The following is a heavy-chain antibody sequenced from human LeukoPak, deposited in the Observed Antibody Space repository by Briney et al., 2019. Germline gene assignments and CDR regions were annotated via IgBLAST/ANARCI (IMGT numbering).Heavy chain of an antibody. J-gene: IGHJ6*02. Sequence: ASVKVSCKASGYTFTGYYMHWVRQAPGQGLEWMGWINPNSGGTNYAQKFQGRVTMTGDTSISTAYMELSRLRSDDTAVYYCARVSYCTNGVCLYYYYYGMDVWGQGTTVTVSS. V-gene: IGHV1-2*02. D-gene: IGHD2-8*01. CDR1: GYTFTGYY. CDR3: ARVSYCTNGVCLYYYYYGMDV. CDR2: INPNSGGT.